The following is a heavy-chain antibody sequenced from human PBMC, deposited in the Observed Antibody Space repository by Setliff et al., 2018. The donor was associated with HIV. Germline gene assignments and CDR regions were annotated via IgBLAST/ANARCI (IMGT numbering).Heavy chain of an antibody. V-gene: IGHV4-61*09. CDR1: GGSISSGSYY. Sequence: PSETLSLTCTVSGGSISSGSYYWSWSRQPAGKGLEWIGHIYTSGSTNYNPSLKSRVTISVDTSKNQFSLKLSSVTASDTAVYYCAREGVPAAVMWFDPWGQGTLVTVSS. D-gene: IGHD2-2*01. J-gene: IGHJ5*02. CDR2: IYTSGST. CDR3: AREGVPAAVMWFDP.